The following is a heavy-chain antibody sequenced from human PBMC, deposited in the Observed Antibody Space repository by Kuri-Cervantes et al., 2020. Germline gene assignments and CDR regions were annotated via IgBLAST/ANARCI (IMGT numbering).Heavy chain of an antibody. J-gene: IGHJ4*02. CDR3: ARGDSSAFFDY. V-gene: IGHV4-34*01. Sequence: SETLSLTCAVYGASFSGYYWSWIRQPPGKGLEWIGEINHSGSTYYNPSLKSRVTISVDTSKNQFSLKLSSVTAADTAVYYCARGDSSAFFDYWGQGTLVTVSS. CDR2: INHSGST. D-gene: IGHD3-10*01. CDR1: GASFSGYY.